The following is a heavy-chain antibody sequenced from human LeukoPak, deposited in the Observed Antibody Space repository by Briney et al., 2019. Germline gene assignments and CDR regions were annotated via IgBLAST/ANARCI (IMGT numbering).Heavy chain of an antibody. CDR2: ISGSGVNT. CDR1: GFTFSNYA. Sequence: PGGSLRLSCAASGFTFSNYAMNWVRQAPGKGLEWVSAISGSGVNTYYADSVKGRFTISRDNSKNTLYLQMNSLRAEDTAVYYCAKVGPRTWIQLWFEYWGQGTLVTVSS. J-gene: IGHJ4*02. D-gene: IGHD5-18*01. V-gene: IGHV3-23*01. CDR3: AKVGPRTWIQLWFEY.